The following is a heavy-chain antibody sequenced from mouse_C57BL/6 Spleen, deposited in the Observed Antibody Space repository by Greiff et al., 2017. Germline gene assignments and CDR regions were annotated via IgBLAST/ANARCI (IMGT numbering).Heavy chain of an antibody. J-gene: IGHJ4*01. Sequence: QVQLQQSGAELVRPGASVKLSCKASGYTFTDYYINWVKQRPGQGLEWIARIYPGSGNTYYNEKFKGKATLTAEKSSSTAYMQLSSLTSEDSAVYFCAREYDYGNAMDYWGQGTSVTVSS. CDR3: AREYDYGNAMDY. CDR2: IYPGSGNT. CDR1: GYTFTDYY. D-gene: IGHD1-1*01. V-gene: IGHV1-76*01.